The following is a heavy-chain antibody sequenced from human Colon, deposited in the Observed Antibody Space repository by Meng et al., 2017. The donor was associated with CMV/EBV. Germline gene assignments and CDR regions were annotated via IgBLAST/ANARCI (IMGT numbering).Heavy chain of an antibody. CDR1: GYTFTGYH. V-gene: IGHV1-2*02. Sequence: ASVKVSCKASGYTFTGYHIHWVRQAPGRGLEWVGWINPKNGDTDYAQKFQGRVTMTRDTSISTAYMEVSSLTSDDTAVYYCAKDHGEHLYDRNAYYHDYWGQGTLVTVSS. J-gene: IGHJ4*02. D-gene: IGHD3-22*01. CDR3: AKDHGEHLYDRNAYYHDY. CDR2: INPKNGDT.